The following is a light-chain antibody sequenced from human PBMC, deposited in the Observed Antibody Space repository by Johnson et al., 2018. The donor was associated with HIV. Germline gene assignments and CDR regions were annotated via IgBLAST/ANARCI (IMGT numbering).Light chain of an antibody. Sequence: QSLLTQPPSVSAAPGQKVTISCSGSSSNIGKNYVSWYQQFPGTAPKLLIYENNKRPSGIPERFSGSKSGTSATLGITGLQTGDEADYYCATWDSSLGWVFGTGTKGTVL. CDR2: ENN. J-gene: IGLJ1*01. CDR3: ATWDSSLGWV. CDR1: SSNIGKNY. V-gene: IGLV1-51*02.